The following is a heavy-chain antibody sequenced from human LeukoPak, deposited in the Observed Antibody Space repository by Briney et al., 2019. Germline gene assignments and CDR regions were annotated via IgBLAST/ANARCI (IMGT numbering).Heavy chain of an antibody. CDR1: GFTFSSYS. V-gene: IGHV3-23*01. D-gene: IGHD4-17*01. Sequence: GGSLRLSCAASGFTFSSYSMNWVRQTPGKGLEWVSTISGSGGNTFYADSVKGRFTISRDNSKNTLYLQMNSLRAEDTAVYYCAKSNGDYAGALYYFDYWGQGTLVTVSS. CDR3: AKSNGDYAGALYYFDY. J-gene: IGHJ4*02. CDR2: ISGSGGNT.